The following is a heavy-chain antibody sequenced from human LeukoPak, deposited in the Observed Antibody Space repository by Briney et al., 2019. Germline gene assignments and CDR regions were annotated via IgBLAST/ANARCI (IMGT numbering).Heavy chain of an antibody. V-gene: IGHV4-38-2*01. D-gene: IGHD2-21*01. CDR2: IYHTGTT. CDR1: GSSISRGYY. J-gene: IGHJ5*02. Sequence: SETLSLTCSVSGSSISRGYYWGCVRQPPGKGLEWIASIYHTGTTYYNPSLKSRISISVDTANNQFSLNLTSVTAADTAVYFCARQAYEYKFVPWFDPWGQGTLVTVSS. CDR3: ARQAYEYKFVPWFDP.